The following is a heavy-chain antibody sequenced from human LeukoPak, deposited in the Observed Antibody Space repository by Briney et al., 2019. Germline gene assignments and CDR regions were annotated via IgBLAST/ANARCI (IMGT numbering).Heavy chain of an antibody. Sequence: PGGSLRLSCAASGFTFDDYAMHWVRQAPGKGLEWVSGISWNSGRIDYVDSVKGRFTISRDNAKNSLYLQMNSLRAEDTALYYCAKDTGYDSSGSFDYWGQGTLVTVSS. D-gene: IGHD3-22*01. J-gene: IGHJ4*02. V-gene: IGHV3-9*01. CDR1: GFTFDDYA. CDR3: AKDTGYDSSGSFDY. CDR2: ISWNSGRI.